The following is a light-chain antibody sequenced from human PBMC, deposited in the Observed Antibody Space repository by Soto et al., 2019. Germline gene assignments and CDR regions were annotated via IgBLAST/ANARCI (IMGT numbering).Light chain of an antibody. CDR3: QHASYPPFT. CDR1: QSLTNTN. J-gene: IGKJ3*01. V-gene: IGKV3D-20*02. Sequence: EIVLTQSPDILSLSPGEQATLSCRASQSLTNTNLAWFQQRPGQAPRLLIYSISTRATGIPDRFSGSGSRADYTLTISRLEPEDFAVYYCQHASYPPFTFGPGTRV. CDR2: SIS.